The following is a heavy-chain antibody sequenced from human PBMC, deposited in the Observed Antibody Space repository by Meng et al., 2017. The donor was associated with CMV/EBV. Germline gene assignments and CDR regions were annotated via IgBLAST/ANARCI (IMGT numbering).Heavy chain of an antibody. V-gene: IGHV3-21*01. CDR2: ISSRSTYI. D-gene: IGHD3-10*01. CDR1: GFTFGTYT. Sequence: CAASGFTFGTYTMDWVRQAPGKGLEWVSSISSRSTYIYYADSMKGRFTISRDNAKNSLYLQMNSLRAEDTAVYYCARDYGSGSRVDYWGQGTLVTVSS. J-gene: IGHJ4*02. CDR3: ARDYGSGSRVDY.